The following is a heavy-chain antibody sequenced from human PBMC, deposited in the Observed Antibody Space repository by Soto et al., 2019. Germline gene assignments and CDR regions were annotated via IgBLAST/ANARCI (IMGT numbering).Heavy chain of an antibody. CDR1: GVTLGEYA. Sequence: GGSRRLSCTGSGVTLGEYAMSGFRQAPGKGLEWVGFIRSKPYGVTAEYAASVKGRSTISGDDSKSIAYLQMNSLTTEDTAVYYCARGIWEMATIRPENYWGQGT. CDR2: IRSKPYGVTA. J-gene: IGHJ4*02. CDR3: ARGIWEMATIRPENY. V-gene: IGHV3-49*03. D-gene: IGHD5-12*01.